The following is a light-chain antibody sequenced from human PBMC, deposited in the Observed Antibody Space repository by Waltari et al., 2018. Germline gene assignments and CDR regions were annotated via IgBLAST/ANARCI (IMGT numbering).Light chain of an antibody. CDR1: SSNSGSNY. CDR3: AAWDDSLSGPV. V-gene: IGLV1-47*01. Sequence: QSVLTQPPSASGTPGQRVTISCSGSSSNSGSNYVYWYQHLPGPAPKVLIYRNNQRPSGVPDRFSGSKSGTSASLAISGLRSEDEADYYCAAWDDSLSGPVFGGGTKVTAL. CDR2: RNN. J-gene: IGLJ2*01.